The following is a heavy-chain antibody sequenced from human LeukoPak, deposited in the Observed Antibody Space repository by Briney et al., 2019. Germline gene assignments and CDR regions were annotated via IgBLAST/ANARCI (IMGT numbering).Heavy chain of an antibody. D-gene: IGHD3-22*01. CDR3: ARGYYDSSGYYSDY. V-gene: IGHV1-2*06. CDR2: INPNSGGT. CDR1: GYTFTGYY. Sequence: ASVKVSCKASGYTFTGYYMHWVRQAPGQGLEWMGRINPNSGGTNYAQKFQGRVTMTRDTSISTAYMELSRLSSDDTAVYYCARGYYDSSGYYSDYWGQGPLVTVSS. J-gene: IGHJ4*02.